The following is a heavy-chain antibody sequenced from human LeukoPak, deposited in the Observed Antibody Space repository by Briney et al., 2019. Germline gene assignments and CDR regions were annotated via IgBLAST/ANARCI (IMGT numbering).Heavy chain of an antibody. Sequence: GGSLRHSCAASGFTFSSYAMSWVRQAPGKGLEWVSSIIGSGDSTYYADSVKGRFTISRDNSKNTLSLQMNSLRVEDTAVYYCARAMVEMTTIIYYFDYWGQGTLVTVSS. CDR1: GFTFSSYA. D-gene: IGHD5-24*01. J-gene: IGHJ4*02. CDR3: ARAMVEMTTIIYYFDY. CDR2: IIGSGDST. V-gene: IGHV3-23*01.